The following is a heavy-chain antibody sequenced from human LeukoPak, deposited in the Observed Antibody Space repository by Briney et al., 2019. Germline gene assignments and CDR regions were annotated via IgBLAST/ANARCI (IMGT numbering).Heavy chain of an antibody. CDR2: ISSSSSYI. CDR1: GFTFSSYS. Sequence: VGSLRLSCAASGFTFSSYSMNWVGEAPGKGRERVSSISSSSSYIYYADSVKGRFTISRDNAKNSLYLQMNSLRAEDTAVYYCARESFRMRESKTWFDPWGQGTLVTVSS. CDR3: ARESFRMRESKTWFDP. J-gene: IGHJ5*02. D-gene: IGHD2-15*01. V-gene: IGHV3-21*01.